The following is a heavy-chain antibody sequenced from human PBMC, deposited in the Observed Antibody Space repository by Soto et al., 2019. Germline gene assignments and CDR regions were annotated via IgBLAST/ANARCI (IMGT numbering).Heavy chain of an antibody. CDR1: QFTFSNYW. J-gene: IGHJ6*02. CDR2: INQDGSEK. CDR3: ARASPGMDV. V-gene: IGHV3-7*01. Sequence: GGSLRLSCAGSQFTFSNYWMDWVRQAPGKGLEWVANINQDGSEKYYVDSVKGRFTISRDIAKNSLFLQMNSLRADDTAVYYCARASPGMDVWGQGTTVTVSS.